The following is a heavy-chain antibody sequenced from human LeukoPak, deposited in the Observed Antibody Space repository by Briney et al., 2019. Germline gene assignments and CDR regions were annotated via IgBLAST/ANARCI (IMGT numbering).Heavy chain of an antibody. CDR2: IDTGSSYI. J-gene: IGHJ6*02. Sequence: GGSLRLSCAASGFTFSIHIMNWVRQAPGKGLEWVAHIDTGSSYIYYADSVKGRFTISRDNARNSLYLQLNSLRAEDTAVYYCARESVPYYYYGMDVWGQGTTVTVSS. CDR1: GFTFSIHI. CDR3: ARESVPYYYYGMDV. V-gene: IGHV3-21*05. D-gene: IGHD6-6*01.